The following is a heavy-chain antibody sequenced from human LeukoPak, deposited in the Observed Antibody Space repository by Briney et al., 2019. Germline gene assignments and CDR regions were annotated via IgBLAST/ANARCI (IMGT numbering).Heavy chain of an antibody. CDR3: ARVMNRGARPYYFDY. CDR2: IYSGGST. V-gene: IGHV3-53*01. D-gene: IGHD3-10*01. J-gene: IGHJ4*02. Sequence: PGGSLRLSCAASGFTVSSNYMSWVRQAPGKGLEWVSVIYSGGSTYYADSVKGRFTISRDNSKNTLYLQMNSLRAEDTAVYYCARVMNRGARPYYFDYWGQGTLVTVSS. CDR1: GFTVSSNY.